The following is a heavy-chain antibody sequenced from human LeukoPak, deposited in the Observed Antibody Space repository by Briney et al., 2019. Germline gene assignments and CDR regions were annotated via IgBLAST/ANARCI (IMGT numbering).Heavy chain of an antibody. Sequence: GGSLRLSCAASGFTFSSYSMNWVRQAPGKGLEWVSIISGSGSSTHYGDSVKGRFTISRDNAKNSLYLQMNSLRAEDTAVYYCAREGRGGFDIWGQGTMVTVSS. CDR3: AREGRGGFDI. V-gene: IGHV3-21*01. J-gene: IGHJ3*02. CDR2: ISGSGSST. D-gene: IGHD6-25*01. CDR1: GFTFSSYS.